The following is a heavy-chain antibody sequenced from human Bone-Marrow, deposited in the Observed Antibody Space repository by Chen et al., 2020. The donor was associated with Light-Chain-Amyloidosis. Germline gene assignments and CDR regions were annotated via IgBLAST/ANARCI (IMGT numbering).Heavy chain of an antibody. CDR2: ISWNSGSI. CDR3: AKDPLHRSSGAFDI. CDR1: GFTFDDYA. D-gene: IGHD6-6*01. J-gene: IGHJ3*02. V-gene: IGHV3-9*03. Sequence: EVQLVESGGGLVQPGRSLRLSCAASGFTFDDYAMHWVRQAPGKGLEWVSGISWNSGSIGYADSVKGRFTISRDNAKNSLYLQMNSLRAEDMALYYCAKDPLHRSSGAFDIWGQGTMVTVSS.